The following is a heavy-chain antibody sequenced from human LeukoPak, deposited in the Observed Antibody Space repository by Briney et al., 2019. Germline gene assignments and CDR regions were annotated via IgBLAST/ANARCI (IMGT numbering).Heavy chain of an antibody. CDR3: AKDSFDYVWRSYQAFNYYMDV. Sequence: GGSLRLSCVASGFTFSSYAMHWVRQAPGKGLEWVAVISYDGSNKYYADSVKGRFTISRDNSKNTLYLQMNSLRAEDTAVYYCAKDSFDYVWRSYQAFNYYMDVWGKGTTVIISS. CDR1: GFTFSSYA. CDR2: ISYDGSNK. V-gene: IGHV3-30*04. J-gene: IGHJ6*03. D-gene: IGHD3-16*02.